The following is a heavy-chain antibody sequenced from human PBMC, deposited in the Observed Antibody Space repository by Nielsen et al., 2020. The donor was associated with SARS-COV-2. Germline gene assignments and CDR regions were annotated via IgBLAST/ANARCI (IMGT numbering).Heavy chain of an antibody. J-gene: IGHJ6*02. CDR2: MNPNSGNT. CDR1: GYTFTSYD. CDR3: AADIVVVPAAASYGMDV. D-gene: IGHD2-2*01. Sequence: ASVKVSCKASGYTFTSYDISWVRQATGQGLEWMGWMNPNSGNTGYAQKFQGRVTITADESTSTAYMELSSLRSEDTAVYYCAADIVVVPAAASYGMDVWGQGTTVTVSS. V-gene: IGHV1-8*01.